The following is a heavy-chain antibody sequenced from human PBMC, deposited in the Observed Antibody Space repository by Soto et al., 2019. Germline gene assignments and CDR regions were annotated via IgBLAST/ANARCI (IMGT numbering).Heavy chain of an antibody. CDR2: IYYTGST. CDR3: ARERGSSGWPFDY. J-gene: IGHJ4*02. D-gene: IGHD6-19*01. V-gene: IGHV4-30-4*01. CDR1: GGSISSNSYY. Sequence: QVQLQESGPGLVKPSQTLSLTCTVSGGSISSNSYYWSWIRQPPGKGLEYIGYIYYTGSTYYNPSLKGRVTISLDTSRSQFSLKLYSVTAADTAVYDCARERGSSGWPFDYWGQGTLPTVSS.